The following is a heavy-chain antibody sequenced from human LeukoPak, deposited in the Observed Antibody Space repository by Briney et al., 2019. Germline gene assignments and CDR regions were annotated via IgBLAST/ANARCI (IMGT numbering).Heavy chain of an antibody. CDR3: ASQYDFWGGVTTTPSR. J-gene: IGHJ4*02. CDR2: INPNSGGT. D-gene: IGHD3-3*01. V-gene: IGHV1-2*02. CDR1: GYTFTGYY. Sequence: ASVKVSCKASGYTFTGYYMHWVRQAPGQGLEWMGWINPNSGGTNYAQKFQGRVTMTRDTSISTAYMELSRLRSDDTAVYYCASQYDFWGGVTTTPSRWGQGTLVTVSS.